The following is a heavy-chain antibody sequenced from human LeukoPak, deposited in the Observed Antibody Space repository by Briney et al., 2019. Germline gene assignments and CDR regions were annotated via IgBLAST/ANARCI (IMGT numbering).Heavy chain of an antibody. CDR1: GYTFTSYG. Sequence: GASVKVSCKASGYTFTSYGISWVRQAPGQGLEWMGWISAYNGNTNYAQKLQGRVTMTTDTSTSTAYMELRSLRSDDTAVYYCARDRESGYCSSTSCPHFDYWGQGTLVTVSS. CDR2: ISAYNGNT. J-gene: IGHJ4*02. V-gene: IGHV1-18*01. CDR3: ARDRESGYCSSTSCPHFDY. D-gene: IGHD2-2*01.